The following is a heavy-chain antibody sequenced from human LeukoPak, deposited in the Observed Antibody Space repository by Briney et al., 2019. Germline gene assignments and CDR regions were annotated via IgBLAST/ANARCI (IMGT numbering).Heavy chain of an antibody. V-gene: IGHV1-69*01. CDR1: RGTFSSYA. J-gene: IGHJ6*02. CDR3: ASSILGDIVVVPAAIDYYYYGMDV. CDR2: IIPIFGTA. Sequence: SVKVSCKASRGTFSSYAISWVRQAPGQGLEWMGGIIPIFGTANYAQKFQGRVTITADESTSTAYMELSSLRSEDTAVYYCASSILGDIVVVPAAIDYYYYGMDVWGQGTTVTVSS. D-gene: IGHD2-2*01.